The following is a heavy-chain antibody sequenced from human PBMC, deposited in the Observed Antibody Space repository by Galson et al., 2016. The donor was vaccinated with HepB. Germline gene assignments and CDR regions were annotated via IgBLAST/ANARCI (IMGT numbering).Heavy chain of an antibody. CDR3: ARETKNTVTLGAFDI. V-gene: IGHV4-31*03. J-gene: IGHJ3*02. CDR1: GGSISSGDYY. Sequence: TLSLTCTVSGGSISSGDYYWNWIRQHPGKGLEWIGFIYYIGTTYYNPSLKSRVTMSVDTSKNQFSLNLSSVTAADTAVYYFARETKNTVTLGAFDIWGQRTKVKVPS. D-gene: IGHD4-11*01. CDR2: IYYIGTT.